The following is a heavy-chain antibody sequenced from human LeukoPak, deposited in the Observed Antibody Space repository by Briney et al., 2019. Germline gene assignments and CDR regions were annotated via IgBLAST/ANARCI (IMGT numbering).Heavy chain of an antibody. V-gene: IGHV3-11*04. Sequence: VGSLRLSCAASGFTFSDYYMSWIRQAPGRGLEWVSYISNSGTTRYYADSVRGRFTISRDNAKNSLYLQMNSLRAEDTAVYYCARDQTGITVAATGWFDPWGQGTLVTVSS. CDR3: ARDQTGITVAATGWFDP. CDR2: ISNSGTTR. D-gene: IGHD6-19*01. J-gene: IGHJ5*02. CDR1: GFTFSDYY.